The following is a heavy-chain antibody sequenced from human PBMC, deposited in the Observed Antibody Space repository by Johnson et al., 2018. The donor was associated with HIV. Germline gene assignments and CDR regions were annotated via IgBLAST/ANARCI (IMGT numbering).Heavy chain of an antibody. CDR2: LSGSGVT. V-gene: IGHV3-23*04. D-gene: IGHD1-26*01. J-gene: IGHJ3*02. CDR1: RFTFSSYA. CDR3: AKGPWDLPHAFDI. Sequence: VQLVESGGGVVQPGRSLRLSCAASRFTFSSYAIHWVRQAPGTGLEWVSALSGSGVTDYADYVKGRFIISRDNSKNTLYLQMNSLRVEDTAVYYCAKGPWDLPHAFDIWGQGTMVTVS.